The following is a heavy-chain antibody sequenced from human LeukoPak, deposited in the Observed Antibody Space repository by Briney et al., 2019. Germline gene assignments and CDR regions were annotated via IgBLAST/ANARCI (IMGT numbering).Heavy chain of an antibody. D-gene: IGHD6-19*01. Sequence: QSGGSLRLSCAASGFTFDDYAMHWVRQAPGKGLEWVSGISWNSGSIGYADSVKGRFTISRDNAKNSLYLQMNSLRAEDTAVYYCAREENSSGWYGSSYYFDYWGQGTLVTVSS. V-gene: IGHV3-9*01. CDR2: ISWNSGSI. CDR1: GFTFDDYA. CDR3: AREENSSGWYGSSYYFDY. J-gene: IGHJ4*02.